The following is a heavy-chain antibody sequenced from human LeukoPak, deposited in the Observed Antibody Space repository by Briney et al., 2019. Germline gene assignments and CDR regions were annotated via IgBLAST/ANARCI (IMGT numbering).Heavy chain of an antibody. CDR1: GSTFSSYS. V-gene: IGHV3-21*01. Sequence: GGSLRLSCAASGSTFSSYSMNWVRQAPGKGLEWVSSISSSSSYIYYADSVKGRFTISRDNAKNSLYLQMNSLRAEDTAVYYCARNGNSVYDSLDYWGQGTLVTVSS. CDR2: ISSSSSYI. J-gene: IGHJ4*02. D-gene: IGHD5/OR15-5a*01. CDR3: ARNGNSVYDSLDY.